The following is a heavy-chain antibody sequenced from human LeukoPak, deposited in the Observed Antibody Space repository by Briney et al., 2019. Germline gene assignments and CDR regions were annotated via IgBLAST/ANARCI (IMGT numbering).Heavy chain of an antibody. Sequence: SETLSLTCTVSGGSISSYYWSWIRQPAGKGLEWIGRIYTSGSTNYNPSLKSRVTMSVDTSKNQFSLKLRSVTAADTAVYYCAREVGPFHYDFCSGQSYYFDYWGQGTLVTVSS. CDR1: GGSISSYY. V-gene: IGHV4-4*07. D-gene: IGHD3-3*01. J-gene: IGHJ4*02. CDR3: AREVGPFHYDFCSGQSYYFDY. CDR2: IYTSGST.